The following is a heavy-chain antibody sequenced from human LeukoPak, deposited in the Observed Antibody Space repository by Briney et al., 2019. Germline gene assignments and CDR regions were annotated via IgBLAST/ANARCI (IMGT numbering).Heavy chain of an antibody. D-gene: IGHD3-22*01. V-gene: IGHV5-51*01. Sequence: GESLKISCKGSGDSFTSYWIGWVRQMPGKGLEWMGIIYPGDSDTRYSPSFQGQVTISADKSISTAYLQWSSLKASDTAMYYCASYDYYDSSGYWYWGQGTLVTVSS. CDR2: IYPGDSDT. CDR3: ASYDYYDSSGYWY. CDR1: GDSFTSYW. J-gene: IGHJ4*02.